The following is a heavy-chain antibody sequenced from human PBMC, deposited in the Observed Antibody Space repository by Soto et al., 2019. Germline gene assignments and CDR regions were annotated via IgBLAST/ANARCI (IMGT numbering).Heavy chain of an antibody. CDR1: GYTFTSYG. CDR3: ARVEFRYSSGWTRAIAFDY. CDR2: ISAYNGNT. Sequence: ASVKVSCKASGYTFTSYGISWVRQAPGQGLEWMGWISAYNGNTNYAQKLQGRVTMTTDTSTSTAYMELRSLRSDDTAMYYCARVEFRYSSGWTRAIAFDYWGQGTLVTVSS. V-gene: IGHV1-18*01. J-gene: IGHJ4*02. D-gene: IGHD6-19*01.